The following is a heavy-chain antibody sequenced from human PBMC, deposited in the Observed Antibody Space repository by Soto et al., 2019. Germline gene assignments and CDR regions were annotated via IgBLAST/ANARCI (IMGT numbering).Heavy chain of an antibody. V-gene: IGHV3-21*01. CDR3: ARGTHGYNFPDY. CDR2: ISGSSSYI. D-gene: IGHD5-12*01. CDR1: GFTFSSYS. Sequence: VGSLRLSCAASGFTFSSYSMNWVRQAPGKGLEWVSSISGSSSYIDYADSMKGRFTISRDNAKNSLYLQMNSLRAEDTAVYYCARGTHGYNFPDYWGQGTLVTVSS. J-gene: IGHJ4*02.